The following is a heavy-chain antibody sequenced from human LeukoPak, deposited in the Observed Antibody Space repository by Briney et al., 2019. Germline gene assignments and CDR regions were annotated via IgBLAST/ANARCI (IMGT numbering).Heavy chain of an antibody. CDR3: VKDAGIAARPWYFDS. Sequence: HSGGSLRLSCAASGFTFDDYGLHWARHVPGKGLEWVSGINYQSATFDADSVKGRFTISRDNAKSLLFLVMDSLRPEDSALYYCVKDAGIAARPWYFDSWGQGTQVIVSS. CDR2: INYQSATF. V-gene: IGHV3-9*01. CDR1: GFTFDDYG. D-gene: IGHD6-6*01. J-gene: IGHJ4*02.